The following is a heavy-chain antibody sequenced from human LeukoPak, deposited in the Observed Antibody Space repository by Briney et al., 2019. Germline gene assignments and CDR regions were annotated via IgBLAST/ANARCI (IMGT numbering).Heavy chain of an antibody. V-gene: IGHV3-30*04. CDR3: ARGPGAYYYGSGNSFDP. CDR1: GFTFSSYA. D-gene: IGHD3-10*01. CDR2: ISFDGSNK. J-gene: IGHJ5*02. Sequence: GRSLRLSCAASGFTFSSYAIHWVRQAPGKGPEWVALISFDGSNKYYADSVKGRFTISRDNSKNTLYLQMNSLRAEDTAVYYCARGPGAYYYGSGNSFDPWGQGTLVTVSS.